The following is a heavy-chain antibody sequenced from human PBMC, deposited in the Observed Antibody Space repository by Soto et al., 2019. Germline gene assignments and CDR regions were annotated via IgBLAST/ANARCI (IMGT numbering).Heavy chain of an antibody. D-gene: IGHD6-6*01. CDR2: IYSGGST. V-gene: IGHV3-53*01. Sequence: GGSLRLSCAASGFSVSSSDMSWVRQVPGEGLEWVSVIYSGGSTHDADYVKGRFSVSRDTSKNTVDLQMNNLRVDDTAVYYCGTSSRKDYHFAMDVWGQGTAVTVSS. CDR3: GTSSRKDYHFAMDV. CDR1: GFSVSSSD. J-gene: IGHJ6*02.